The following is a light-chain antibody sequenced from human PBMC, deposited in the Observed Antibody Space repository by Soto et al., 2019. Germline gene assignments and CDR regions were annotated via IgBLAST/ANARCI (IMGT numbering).Light chain of an antibody. J-gene: IGKJ1*01. Sequence: EIVFTQSPGTLSLSPVERATLSCRASQSVSNNYLAWYQQKPGQAPRLLIYDASTRATGIPARFSGSGSGTEFTLTISSLQSEDFAVYYCHQYNNWPPWTFGQGTKVDIK. V-gene: IGKV3-15*01. CDR2: DAS. CDR1: QSVSNN. CDR3: HQYNNWPPWT.